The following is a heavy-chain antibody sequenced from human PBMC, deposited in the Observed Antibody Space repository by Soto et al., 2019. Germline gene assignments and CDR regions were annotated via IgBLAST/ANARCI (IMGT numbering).Heavy chain of an antibody. J-gene: IGHJ4*02. CDR3: ARDCYFDY. V-gene: IGHV1-18*01. CDR2: ISAHNGNT. CDR1: GYSFTNYG. Sequence: QVQLVQSGAEVNKPRASVKVSCKSSGYSFTNYGIGWVRQAPGKGLEWIGWISAHNGNTKYAQKFQGRVTMTTDTFTSTAYMGLRSLRSDDTAVYYCARDCYFDYWVRGTLVPVSS.